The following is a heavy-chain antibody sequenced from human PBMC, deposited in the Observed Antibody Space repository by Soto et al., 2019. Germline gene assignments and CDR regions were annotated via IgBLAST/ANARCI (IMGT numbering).Heavy chain of an antibody. CDR2: ISYDGSNK. D-gene: IGHD3-3*01. Sequence: QVQLVESGGGVVQPGRSLRLSCAASGFTFSSYAMHWVRQAPGKGLEWVAVISYDGSNKYYADSVKGRFTISRDNSKNTLYLQMNSLRAEDTAVYYCARVKPNDFWSGYPYYYYCGMDVWGQGTTVTVSS. CDR1: GFTFSSYA. CDR3: ARVKPNDFWSGYPYYYYCGMDV. V-gene: IGHV3-30-3*01. J-gene: IGHJ6*02.